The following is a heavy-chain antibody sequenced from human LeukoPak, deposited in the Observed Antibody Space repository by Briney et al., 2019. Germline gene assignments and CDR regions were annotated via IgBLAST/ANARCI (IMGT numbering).Heavy chain of an antibody. CDR3: ARARRLGELSFGVY. CDR2: INTNTGNP. D-gene: IGHD3-16*02. J-gene: IGHJ4*02. CDR1: GYTFTGYY. V-gene: IGHV7-4-1*02. Sequence: ASVKVSCKASGYTFTGYYMHWVRQAPGQGLEWMGWINTNTGNPTYAQGFTGRFVFSLDTSVSTAYLQISSLKAEDTAVYYCARARRLGELSFGVYWGQGTLVTVSS.